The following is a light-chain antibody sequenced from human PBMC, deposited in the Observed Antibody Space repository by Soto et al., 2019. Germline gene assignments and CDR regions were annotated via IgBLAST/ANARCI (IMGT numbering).Light chain of an antibody. V-gene: IGKV3-20*01. CDR3: QHYGGSFI. CDR2: NTS. J-gene: IGKJ3*01. CDR1: QSINSKS. Sequence: EIVLTQSPGTLSLSPGEGATVSCRVSQSINSKSLVWYQRKFGQAPRLLIYNTSSRATGIPDRFSGSGSGTDFPLSISRLEPEDFAVYYCQHYGGSFIFGPGTKVDFK.